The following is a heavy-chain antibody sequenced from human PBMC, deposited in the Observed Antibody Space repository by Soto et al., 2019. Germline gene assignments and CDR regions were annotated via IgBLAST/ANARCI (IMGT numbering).Heavy chain of an antibody. CDR3: AKSGYSGYGGSFFDY. V-gene: IGHV1-3*01. CDR2: INAGNGNT. Sequence: EASVKFSCKASGYTFTSYAMHWVRQAPGQRLEWMGWINAGNGNTKYSQKFQGRVTITRDTSASTAYMELSSLRSEDTAVYYCAKSGYSGYGGSFFDYWGQGTLVTVSS. D-gene: IGHD5-12*01. J-gene: IGHJ4*02. CDR1: GYTFTSYA.